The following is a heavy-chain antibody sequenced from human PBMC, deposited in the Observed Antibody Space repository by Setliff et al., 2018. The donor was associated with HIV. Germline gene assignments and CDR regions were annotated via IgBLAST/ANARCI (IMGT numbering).Heavy chain of an antibody. CDR3: ARPGGSYCDYGWYLRF. V-gene: IGHV1-18*01. D-gene: IGHD4-17*01. Sequence: ASVKVSCKASGYPFSGYGISWVRQAPGQGLEWMGWIRAYSGDTNYAQKFQGRLTMTTDTSTSTAYMELRRLRSDDAAMYYCARPGGSYCDYGWYLRFWGQGTLVTVSS. CDR1: GYPFSGYG. J-gene: IGHJ4*02. CDR2: IRAYSGDT.